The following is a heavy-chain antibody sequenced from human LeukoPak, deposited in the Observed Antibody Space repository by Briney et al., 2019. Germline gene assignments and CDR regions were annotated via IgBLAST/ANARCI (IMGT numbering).Heavy chain of an antibody. D-gene: IGHD3-22*01. CDR2: IYYSGGT. CDR3: ARGVYYYDSSAPYYMDV. V-gene: IGHV4-39*01. Sequence: SETLSLTCTVSGGSISSSSYYWGWIRQPPGKGLEWIGSIYYSGGTYYNPSLKSRVTISVDTSKNQFSLKLSSVTAADTAVYYCARGVYYYDSSAPYYMDVWGKGTTVTVSS. J-gene: IGHJ6*03. CDR1: GGSISSSSYY.